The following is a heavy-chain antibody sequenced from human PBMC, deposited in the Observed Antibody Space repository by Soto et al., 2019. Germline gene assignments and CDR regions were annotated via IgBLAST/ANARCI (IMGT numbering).Heavy chain of an antibody. Sequence: GGSLRLSCAASGFTFRRYSMNWVRQAPGKGLECVSYISSSGSTIYYADSVKGRFTVSRDNAKDSLYLQMNSLRDEDTAVYYCAIYEEVTAPSRGMDVWGQGTTVTVSS. J-gene: IGHJ6*02. D-gene: IGHD2-21*02. CDR2: ISSSGSTI. V-gene: IGHV3-48*02. CDR1: GFTFRRYS. CDR3: AIYEEVTAPSRGMDV.